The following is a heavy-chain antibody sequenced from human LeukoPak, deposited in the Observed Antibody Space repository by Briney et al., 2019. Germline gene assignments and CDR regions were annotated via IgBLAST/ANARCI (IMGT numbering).Heavy chain of an antibody. CDR3: ARDPIYEILTGSHDY. D-gene: IGHD3-9*01. J-gene: IGHJ4*02. Sequence: ASVKVSCKASGYTFTSYGISWVRQAPGQGLEWMGWISAYNGHIKYTEKFQGRVTMTTDTSTNTAYMDLRSLRSDDTAVYYCARDPIYEILTGSHDYWGQGTLVTVSS. V-gene: IGHV1-18*01. CDR1: GYTFTSYG. CDR2: ISAYNGHI.